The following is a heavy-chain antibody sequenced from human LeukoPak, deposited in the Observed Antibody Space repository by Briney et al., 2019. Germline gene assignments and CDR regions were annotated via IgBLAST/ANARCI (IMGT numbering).Heavy chain of an antibody. CDR3: ARAPSDFWSGYIRYYYGMDV. J-gene: IGHJ6*02. Sequence: PSETLSLTCTVSGGSISSYYLSWIRQPPGKGLEWIGYIYYSGSTNYNPSLKSRGTISVDTSKNQFSLKLSSVTAADTAVYYCARAPSDFWSGYIRYYYGMDVWGQGTTVTVSS. CDR2: IYYSGST. D-gene: IGHD3-3*01. V-gene: IGHV4-59*12. CDR1: GGSISSYY.